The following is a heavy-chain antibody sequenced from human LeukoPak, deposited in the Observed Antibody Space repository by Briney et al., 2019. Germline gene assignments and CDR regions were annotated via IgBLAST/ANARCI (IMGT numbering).Heavy chain of an antibody. D-gene: IGHD5-24*01. CDR2: INHRGST. Sequence: KASETLSLTCAVYGGSFSGYYWSWIRRPPGKGLEWIGEINHRGSTNYNPSLKSRVTISVDTSKNQFSLKLSSVTAADTAVYYCARHKGPRRSRDGYNSPYFDYWGQGTLVTVSS. J-gene: IGHJ4*02. V-gene: IGHV4-34*01. CDR1: GGSFSGYY. CDR3: ARHKGPRRSRDGYNSPYFDY.